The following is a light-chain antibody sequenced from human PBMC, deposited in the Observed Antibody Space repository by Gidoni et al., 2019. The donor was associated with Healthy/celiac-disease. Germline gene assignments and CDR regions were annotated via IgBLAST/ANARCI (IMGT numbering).Light chain of an antibody. Sequence: DIQMTRSPSTLSASVGDRVTITCRASQSISSWLAWYQQKPGKAPKLLIYDASSLESGVPSRFSGSGSGTEFTLTISSLQPDDFATYYCQQYNSYWTFGQGTQVEIK. CDR1: QSISSW. V-gene: IGKV1-5*01. CDR2: DAS. J-gene: IGKJ1*01. CDR3: QQYNSYWT.